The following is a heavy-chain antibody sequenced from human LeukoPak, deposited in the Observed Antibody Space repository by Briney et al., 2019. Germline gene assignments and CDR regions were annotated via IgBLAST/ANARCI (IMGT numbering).Heavy chain of an antibody. Sequence: GSLRLSCAASGFTFSSYAMTWVRQAPGKGLEWVSSISSSSSYIYYADSVKGRFTISRDNAKNSLYLQMNSLRAEDTAVYYCAREGNPGEVGATVDYWGQGTLVTVSS. J-gene: IGHJ4*02. D-gene: IGHD1-26*01. V-gene: IGHV3-21*01. CDR3: AREGNPGEVGATVDY. CDR1: GFTFSSYA. CDR2: ISSSSSYI.